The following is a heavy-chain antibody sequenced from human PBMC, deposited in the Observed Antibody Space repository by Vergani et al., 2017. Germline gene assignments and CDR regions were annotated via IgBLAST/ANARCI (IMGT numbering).Heavy chain of an antibody. V-gene: IGHV5-51*01. Sequence: EVQLVQSGAEVKKPGESLKISCKVSGYSFTSYWIGWVRQMPGKGLEWMGIIYPGDSDTRYSPSFQGQVTISADKSISTAYLQWSSLKASDTAMYYCARHVSVVAWGYYYYYMDVWGKGTTVTVSS. J-gene: IGHJ6*03. CDR2: IYPGDSDT. CDR1: GYSFTSYW. D-gene: IGHD2-15*01. CDR3: ARHVSVVAWGYYYYYMDV.